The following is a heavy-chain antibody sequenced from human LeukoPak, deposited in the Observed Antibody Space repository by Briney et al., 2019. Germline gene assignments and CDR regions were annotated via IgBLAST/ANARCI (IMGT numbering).Heavy chain of an antibody. J-gene: IGHJ5*02. CDR3: AREGEGIVVVPAATGRWFDP. V-gene: IGHV1-69*13. CDR2: IIPIFGTA. Sequence: ASVKVSCKASGYTFTSYYMHWVRQAPGQGLEWMGGIIPIFGTANYAQKFQGRVTITADESTSTAYMELSSLRSKDTAVYYCAREGEGIVVVPAATGRWFDPWGQGTLVTVSS. CDR1: GYTFTSYY. D-gene: IGHD2-2*01.